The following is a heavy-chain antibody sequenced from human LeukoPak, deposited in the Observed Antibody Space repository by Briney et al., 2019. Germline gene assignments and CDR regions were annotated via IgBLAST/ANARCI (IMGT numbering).Heavy chain of an antibody. CDR3: AKGGTEGVVVPSWEY. D-gene: IGHD3-22*01. V-gene: IGHV3-33*06. CDR1: GFTFSTYG. Sequence: PGGSLRLSCAASGFTFSTYGMHWVRQAPGKGLEWVAVIWYDGSYKYYADSVKGRFTISGDNSKNTLYLQMDSLRDEDTAVYYCAKGGTEGVVVPSWEYWGQGTLVTVSS. CDR2: IWYDGSYK. J-gene: IGHJ4*02.